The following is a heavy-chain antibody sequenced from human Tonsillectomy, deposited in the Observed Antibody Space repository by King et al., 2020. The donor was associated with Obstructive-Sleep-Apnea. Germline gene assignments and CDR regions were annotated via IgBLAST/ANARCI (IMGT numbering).Heavy chain of an antibody. J-gene: IGHJ6*02. Sequence: VQLVESGGGVVQPGRSLRLSCAASGFTFGSYGMHWVRQAPGKGLEWVAVISYDGNDKYYADSVKGRFTISRDNSKNTLYLQMNSLRAEETAVYYCAKDLGGWYNPDPYYYYGMDVWGQGTTVTVSS. CDR1: GFTFGSYG. CDR3: AKDLGGWYNPDPYYYYGMDV. V-gene: IGHV3-30*18. CDR2: ISYDGNDK. D-gene: IGHD6-19*01.